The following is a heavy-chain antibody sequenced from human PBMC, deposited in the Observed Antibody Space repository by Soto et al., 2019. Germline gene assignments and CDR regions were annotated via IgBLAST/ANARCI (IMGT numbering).Heavy chain of an antibody. Sequence: SGGSLRLSCAASGFTFSDYYMSWIRQAPGKGLEWVSYISSSGSTIYYADSVKGRFTVSRDNAKNSLYLQMNSLRAEDTAVYYCARGMYSSSSYYYYYMDVWGKGTTVTVSS. J-gene: IGHJ6*03. CDR3: ARGMYSSSSYYYYYMDV. CDR1: GFTFSDYY. CDR2: ISSSGSTI. D-gene: IGHD6-6*01. V-gene: IGHV3-11*01.